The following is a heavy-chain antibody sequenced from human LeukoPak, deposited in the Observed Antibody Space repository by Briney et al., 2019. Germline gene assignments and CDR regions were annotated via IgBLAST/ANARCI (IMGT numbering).Heavy chain of an antibody. CDR3: AKEGEAGYSYGYYDY. CDR2: ISYDGSNK. Sequence: GGSLRLSCAASAFTFSSYGMHWVRQAPGKGLEWVAVISYDGSNKYYADSVKGRFTISRDNSKNTLYLQMNSLRAEDTAVYYCAKEGEAGYSYGYYDYWGQGTLVTVSS. J-gene: IGHJ4*02. D-gene: IGHD5-18*01. V-gene: IGHV3-30*18. CDR1: AFTFSSYG.